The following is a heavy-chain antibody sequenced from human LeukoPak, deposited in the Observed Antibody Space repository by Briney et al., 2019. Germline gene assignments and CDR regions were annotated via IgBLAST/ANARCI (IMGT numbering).Heavy chain of an antibody. J-gene: IGHJ3*02. Sequence: ASVKVSCKASGYTFTGYYMHWVRQAPGQGLEWMGWINPNSGGTNYAQKFQGRVTMTRDTSISTAYMELSRLRSDDTAVYYCARDFDYDSSGYYHGAFDIWGQGTMVTVSS. CDR1: GYTFTGYY. CDR3: ARDFDYDSSGYYHGAFDI. V-gene: IGHV1-2*02. D-gene: IGHD3-22*01. CDR2: INPNSGGT.